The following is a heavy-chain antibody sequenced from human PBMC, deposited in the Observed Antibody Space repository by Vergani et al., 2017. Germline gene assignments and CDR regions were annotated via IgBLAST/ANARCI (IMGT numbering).Heavy chain of an antibody. Sequence: EVQLVASGGGLVQPGGSLRLSCAASGFTFSSYSMNWVRQAPGKGLEWVSYISSSSSTIYYAASVKGRFTISRDNAKNSLYLQMNSLRAEDTAVYYCARDLFSSSSWYLQGAFDIWGQGTMVTVSS. CDR1: GFTFSSYS. J-gene: IGHJ3*02. CDR2: ISSSSSTI. D-gene: IGHD6-13*01. CDR3: ARDLFSSSSWYLQGAFDI. V-gene: IGHV3-48*01.